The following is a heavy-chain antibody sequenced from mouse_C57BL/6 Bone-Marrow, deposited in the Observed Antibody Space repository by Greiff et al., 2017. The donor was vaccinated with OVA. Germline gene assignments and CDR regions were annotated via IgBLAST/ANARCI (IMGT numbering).Heavy chain of an antibody. V-gene: IGHV1-85*01. D-gene: IGHD4-1*01. CDR3: ASYWDDAMDY. CDR1: GYTFTSYD. Sequence: LVESGPELVKPGASVKLSCKASGYTFTSYDINWVKQRPGQGLEWIGWIYPRDGSTKYNEKFKGKATLTVDTSSSTAYMELHSLTSEDSAVYFCASYWDDAMDYWGQGTSVTVSS. J-gene: IGHJ4*01. CDR2: IYPRDGST.